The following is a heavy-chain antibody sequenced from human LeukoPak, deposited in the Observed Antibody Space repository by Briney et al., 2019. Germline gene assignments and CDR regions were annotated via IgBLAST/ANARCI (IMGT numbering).Heavy chain of an antibody. Sequence: PGGSLRLSCAASGFTFSSYGMHWVRQAPGKGLEWVAFIRYDGINKYYADSVKGRFTISRDNSKNTLYLQMNSLRAEDTAVYYCAKDRWFGDEPFDPWGQGTLVTVSS. D-gene: IGHD3-10*01. CDR1: GFTFSSYG. J-gene: IGHJ5*02. CDR2: IRYDGINK. CDR3: AKDRWFGDEPFDP. V-gene: IGHV3-30*02.